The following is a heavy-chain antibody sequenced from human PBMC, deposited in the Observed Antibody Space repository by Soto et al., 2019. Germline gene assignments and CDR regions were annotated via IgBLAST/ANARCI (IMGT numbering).Heavy chain of an antibody. CDR2: LVVLSGNT. CDR1: GFTFTSSA. J-gene: IGHJ4*02. D-gene: IGHD3-22*01. CDR3: AADYYDTNGYYYDY. V-gene: IGHV1-58*01. Sequence: SVKVSCKASGFTFTSSAVQWVRQARGQRLEWIGWLVVLSGNTNYAQKFQERVTITRDMSTSTAYMELSSLRSEDTAVYYCAADYYDTNGYYYDYWGQGTMVTVSS.